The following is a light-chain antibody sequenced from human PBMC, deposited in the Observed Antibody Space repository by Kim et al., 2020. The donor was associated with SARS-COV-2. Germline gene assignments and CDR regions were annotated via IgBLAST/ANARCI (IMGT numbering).Light chain of an antibody. CDR1: QTITTW. CDR2: EVS. J-gene: IGKJ1*01. V-gene: IGKV1-5*01. CDR3: QQYHTFPWT. Sequence: DIQMTQSPPTLSASVGDRVTITCRASQTITTWLAWYQQKPGKAPNLLIYEVSTLEDGVPSRFSGGGSGTEFTLTIASLQPDDFATYYCQQYHTFPWTFGQGNKVDIK.